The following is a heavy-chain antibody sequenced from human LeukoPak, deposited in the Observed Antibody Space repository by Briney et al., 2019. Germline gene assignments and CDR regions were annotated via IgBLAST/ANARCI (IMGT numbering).Heavy chain of an antibody. D-gene: IGHD1-26*01. CDR3: ARVPYSGNYGAYYYYYMDV. J-gene: IGHJ6*03. CDR1: VYTFTIYN. Sequence: GVSLRLFCAASVYTFTIYNMNCVREAPERGLECVSYISSRSSHIYYTHSVKGRFTISRDNAKNSVYLQMDSLRVKDRAGYYCARVPYSGNYGAYYYYYMDVWGKGTTVTVSS. CDR2: ISSRSSHI. V-gene: IGHV3-21*06.